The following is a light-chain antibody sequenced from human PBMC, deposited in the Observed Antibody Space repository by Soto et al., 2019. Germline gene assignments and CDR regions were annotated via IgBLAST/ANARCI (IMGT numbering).Light chain of an antibody. V-gene: IGKV1-5*01. Sequence: DIPMTQTPSTLSAIAGGRVTITCRASQSISSWLAWYQQKPGKAPKLLIYDASSLESGVPSRFSGSGSGTEFTLTISSLQPDDFATYYCQQYNSYSTFGQGTKVDIK. CDR2: DAS. J-gene: IGKJ1*01. CDR1: QSISSW. CDR3: QQYNSYST.